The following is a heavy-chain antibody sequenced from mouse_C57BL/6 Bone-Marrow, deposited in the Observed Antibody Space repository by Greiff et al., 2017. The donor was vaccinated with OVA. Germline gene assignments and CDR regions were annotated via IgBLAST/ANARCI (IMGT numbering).Heavy chain of an antibody. CDR1: GYAFSSSW. V-gene: IGHV1-82*01. J-gene: IGHJ4*01. CDR2: IYPGDGDT. CDR3: APSHYYVSSSCAMGY. Sequence: VQLQQSGPELVKPGASVKISCKASGYAFSSSWMNWVKQRPGKGLEWIGRIYPGDGDTNYNGKFKGKATLTADKSSSTAYMQLSSLTSEDSAVYLLAPSHYYVSSSCAMGYGGQGTSVTVS. D-gene: IGHD1-1*01.